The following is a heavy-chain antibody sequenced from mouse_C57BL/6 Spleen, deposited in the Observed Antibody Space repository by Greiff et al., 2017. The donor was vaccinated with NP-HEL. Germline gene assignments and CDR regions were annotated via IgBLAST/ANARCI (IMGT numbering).Heavy chain of an antibody. V-gene: IGHV7-3*01. J-gene: IGHJ1*03. D-gene: IGHD4-1*01. CDR2: IRNKANGYTT. CDR3: ARTGRYFDV. Sequence: EVQLVESGGGLVQPGGSLSLSCAASGFTFTDYYMSWVRQPPGKALEWLGFIRNKANGYTTEYSASVKGRFTISRDNSQSILYLQMNALRAEDSATYYCARTGRYFDVWGTGTTVTVSS. CDR1: GFTFTDYY.